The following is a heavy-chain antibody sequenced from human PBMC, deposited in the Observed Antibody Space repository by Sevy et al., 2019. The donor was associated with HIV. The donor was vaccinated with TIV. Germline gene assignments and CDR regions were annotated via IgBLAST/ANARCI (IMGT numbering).Heavy chain of an antibody. CDR1: GYAFMSYG. V-gene: IGHV1-18*01. Sequence: ASVKVSCKTSGYAFMSYGVTWVRQAPGQGLAWMGWIGVYNGNANSAQKFRDRVTMTTDTSTSTAHMELTNLRSDDTAVYYCARVPTYYYGSATYFDHWGQGTLVTVSS. J-gene: IGHJ4*02. CDR3: ARVPTYYYGSATYFDH. D-gene: IGHD3-10*01. CDR2: IGVYNGNA.